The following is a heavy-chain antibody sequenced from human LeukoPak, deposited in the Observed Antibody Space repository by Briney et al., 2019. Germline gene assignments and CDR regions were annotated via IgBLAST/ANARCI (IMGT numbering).Heavy chain of an antibody. J-gene: IGHJ4*02. CDR3: AKLASGSYDY. CDR1: GFTFSSYG. Sequence: GGSLRLSCAASGFTFSSYGMHWVRQAPGKGLEWVSTIRGSGGSTYDADSVKGRFTISRDLSKNTLYLQVNSLRAEDTALYYCAKLASGSYDYWGQGTLVIVSS. V-gene: IGHV3-23*01. D-gene: IGHD1-26*01. CDR2: IRGSGGST.